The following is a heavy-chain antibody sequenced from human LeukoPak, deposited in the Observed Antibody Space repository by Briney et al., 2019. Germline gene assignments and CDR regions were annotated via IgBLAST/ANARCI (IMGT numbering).Heavy chain of an antibody. CDR1: GFTFSGAW. CDR3: AKDPRPYCGGDCYTPNWFDP. D-gene: IGHD2-21*02. V-gene: IGHV3-7*01. CDR2: IREDGTEK. Sequence: PGGSLRLSCTASGFTFSGAWMTWVRQAPGKGLEWVANIREDGTEKNYVDSVKGRFTISRDNSKNTLYLQMNSLRAEDTAVYYCAKDPRPYCGGDCYTPNWFDPWGQGTLVTVSS. J-gene: IGHJ5*02.